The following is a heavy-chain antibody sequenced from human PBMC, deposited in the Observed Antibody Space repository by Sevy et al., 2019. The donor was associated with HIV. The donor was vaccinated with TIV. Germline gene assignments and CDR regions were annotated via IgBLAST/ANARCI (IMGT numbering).Heavy chain of an antibody. Sequence: SETLSLTCTVSGGSVSSGSYYWSWIRQPPGKGLEWIGYIYYSGSTNYNPSLKSRVTISVDTSKNQFSLKLSSVTAADTAVYYCARAMAHYYYYGMDVWGQGTMVTVSS. CDR3: ARAMAHYYYYGMDV. D-gene: IGHD3-10*01. J-gene: IGHJ6*02. CDR2: IYYSGST. V-gene: IGHV4-61*01. CDR1: GGSVSSGSYY.